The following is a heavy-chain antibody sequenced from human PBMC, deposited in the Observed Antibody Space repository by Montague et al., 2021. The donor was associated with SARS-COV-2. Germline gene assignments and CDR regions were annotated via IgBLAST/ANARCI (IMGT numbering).Heavy chain of an antibody. CDR1: GGSISSNN. V-gene: IGHV4-59*04. CDR2: INHSGST. CDR3: ARHPFGYCISSSCYVG. Sequence: SETLSLTCTVSGGSISSNNWSWIRQPPRKGLEWMGCINHSGSTYYCPTPNSRATITVYTSTNQYSLKLRSVTAADTAVYYSARHPFGYCISSSCYVGWGQGTLVTVSS. J-gene: IGHJ4*02. D-gene: IGHD2-2*01.